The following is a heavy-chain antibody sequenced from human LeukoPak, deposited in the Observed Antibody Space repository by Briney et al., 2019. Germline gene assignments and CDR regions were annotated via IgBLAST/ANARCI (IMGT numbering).Heavy chain of an antibody. Sequence: GGSLRLSCEVSGFTFDDYAMHWVRQASGKGLEWVSLISWDGGSTYYADSVKGRFTISRDNSKNSLYLQMNSLRAEDTALYYCAKNRRGNMYGGIDYWGQGTLVTVSS. J-gene: IGHJ4*02. CDR1: GFTFDDYA. CDR2: ISWDGGST. V-gene: IGHV3-43D*03. D-gene: IGHD5-18*01. CDR3: AKNRRGNMYGGIDY.